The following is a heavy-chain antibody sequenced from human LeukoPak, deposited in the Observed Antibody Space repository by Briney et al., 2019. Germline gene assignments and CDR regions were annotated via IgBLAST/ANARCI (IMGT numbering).Heavy chain of an antibody. CDR3: ARGPTAIFKGPLDY. CDR2: LYTSGST. D-gene: IGHD5-18*01. CDR1: GGSISTYY. V-gene: IGHV4-4*07. J-gene: IGHJ4*02. Sequence: SETLSLTCTVSGGSISTYYWSWIRQPAGKGLEWIGRLYTSGSTNYNPSLKSRVTMSGDTSKNQFSLKLSSVTAADTAVYYCARGPTAIFKGPLDYWGQGTLVTVSS.